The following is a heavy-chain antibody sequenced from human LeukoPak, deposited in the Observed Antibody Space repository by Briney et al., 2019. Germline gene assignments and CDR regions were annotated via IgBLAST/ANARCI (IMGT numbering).Heavy chain of an antibody. CDR2: INTDGRTS. Sequence: QSGGSLRLSRAASGFTFSTYWMHWVRQAPGKGLVWVSRINTDGRTSAYADSVKGRFTISRDNAKNTLYLQMNSLRAEDTAVYYCAREVTTFDYWGQGTLVTVSS. CDR3: AREVTTFDY. J-gene: IGHJ4*02. V-gene: IGHV3-74*01. CDR1: GFTFSTYW. D-gene: IGHD4-17*01.